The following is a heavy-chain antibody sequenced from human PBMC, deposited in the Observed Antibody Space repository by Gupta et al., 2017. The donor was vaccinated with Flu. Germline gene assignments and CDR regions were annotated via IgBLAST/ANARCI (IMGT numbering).Heavy chain of an antibody. CDR3: VRGVRTSGWDT. V-gene: IGHV3-23*01. Sequence: FTFSSFVLSWVRQPPGKGLEWVSVVGGGGGVTDDSASVKGRFNIYRDKDTHTLYLHMNRMGAEDTAVYYWVRGVRTSGWDTWGQGTLVTVS. D-gene: IGHD6-19*01. J-gene: IGHJ4*02. CDR2: VGGGGGVT. CDR1: FTFSSFV.